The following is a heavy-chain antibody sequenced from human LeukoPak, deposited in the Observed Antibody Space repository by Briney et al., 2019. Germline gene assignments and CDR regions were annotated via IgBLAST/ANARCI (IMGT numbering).Heavy chain of an antibody. D-gene: IGHD2-2*01. Sequence: GGSLRLSCAASGFTLSSYWMSWVRQAPGKGLEWVANIKQDGSAKDYVDSVKGRFTISRENAKNSLYLQVNSLRVDDTAIYYCARVYQSTSGRAIDYWGQGTLVTVSS. V-gene: IGHV3-7*01. CDR3: ARVYQSTSGRAIDY. CDR2: IKQDGSAK. J-gene: IGHJ4*02. CDR1: GFTLSSYW.